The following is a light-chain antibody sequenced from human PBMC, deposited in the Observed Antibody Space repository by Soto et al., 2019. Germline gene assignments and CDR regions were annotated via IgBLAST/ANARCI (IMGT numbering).Light chain of an antibody. CDR2: DAF. J-gene: IGKJ4*01. Sequence: EIVMTQSPATLSVSLGQRVTLSCRASQSISSCLAWYQQRPGQPSRLLIYDAFNRATGIPPRFSGSGSGTDFTLTISSLEPEDFAVYYCQHRYNWPPLTFGGGTKVDIK. CDR1: QSISSC. CDR3: QHRYNWPPLT. V-gene: IGKV3-11*01.